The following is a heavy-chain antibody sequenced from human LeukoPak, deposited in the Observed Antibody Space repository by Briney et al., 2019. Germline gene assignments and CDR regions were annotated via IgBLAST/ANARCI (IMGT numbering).Heavy chain of an antibody. J-gene: IGHJ4*02. CDR3: ARDSPSDYGDRNYFDY. Sequence: SVKASCKASGGTFSSYAISWVRQAPGQGLEWMGRIIPIFGTANYAQKFQGRVTITTDESTSTAYMELSSLRSEDTAVYYCARDSPSDYGDRNYFDYWGQGTLVTVSS. D-gene: IGHD4-17*01. CDR1: GGTFSSYA. V-gene: IGHV1-69*05. CDR2: IIPIFGTA.